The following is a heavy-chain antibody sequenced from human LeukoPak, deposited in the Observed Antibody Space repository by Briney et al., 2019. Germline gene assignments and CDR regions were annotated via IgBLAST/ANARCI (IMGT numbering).Heavy chain of an antibody. V-gene: IGHV4-39*01. CDR3: ARSLGANTWVGNWFDP. CDR1: GGSISSPNHD. J-gene: IGHJ5*02. Sequence: SETLSLTCSVSGGSISSPNHDWAWIRQPPGQGLEWIGSIYYSGTTYYNLSLKSRVTLSVDTSQNQFSLKLSSVTAADTAIYFCARSLGANTWVGNWFDPWGQGALVTVSP. D-gene: IGHD3-10*01. CDR2: IYYSGTT.